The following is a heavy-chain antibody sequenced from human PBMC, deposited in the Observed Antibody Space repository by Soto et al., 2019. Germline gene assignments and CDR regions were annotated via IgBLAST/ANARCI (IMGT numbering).Heavy chain of an antibody. CDR3: AKRGYTYGSGLDV. J-gene: IGHJ6*02. CDR1: GFTFNKYA. Sequence: EVQLLESGGGLVKPGGSLRLSCVASGFTFNKYAMNWVRQAPGKGLEWVSSISASGGSTYYADSVKGRFTISRDNSKNTLYLQMNSLRAEDKALYYCAKRGYTYGSGLDVWGQGTTVTVSS. V-gene: IGHV3-23*01. CDR2: ISASGGST. D-gene: IGHD5-18*01.